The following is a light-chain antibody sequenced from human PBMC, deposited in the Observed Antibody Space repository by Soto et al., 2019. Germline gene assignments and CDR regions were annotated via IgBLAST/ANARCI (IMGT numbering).Light chain of an antibody. J-gene: IGKJ4*01. CDR1: QSVSSSY. V-gene: IGKV3-20*01. CDR2: GAS. Sequence: EIVLTQSPGTLSLSPGERATLSCRASQSVSSSYLAWYQQEPGQAPRLLIYGASSRATGIPDRFSGSGSGTDFTLTITRLEPEDFAVYYCQHYRTSFGGGTKVEIK. CDR3: QHYRTS.